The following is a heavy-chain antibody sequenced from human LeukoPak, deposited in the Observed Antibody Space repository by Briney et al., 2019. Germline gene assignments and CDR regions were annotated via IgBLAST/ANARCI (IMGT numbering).Heavy chain of an antibody. J-gene: IGHJ4*02. CDR3: AKDDRDYYDSSGYYGY. Sequence: AGGSLRLSCAASGFTFSSYGMHWVRQAPGKGLEWVAFIRYDGSNKYYADSVKGRFTISRDNSKNTLYLQMNSLRAEDTAVYYCAKDDRDYYDSSGYYGYWGQGTLVTVSS. V-gene: IGHV3-30*02. D-gene: IGHD3-22*01. CDR2: IRYDGSNK. CDR1: GFTFSSYG.